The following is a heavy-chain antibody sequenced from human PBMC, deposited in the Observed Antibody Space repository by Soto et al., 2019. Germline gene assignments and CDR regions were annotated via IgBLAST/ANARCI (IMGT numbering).Heavy chain of an antibody. D-gene: IGHD2-21*01. V-gene: IGHV4-34*01. CDR2: INHSGST. CDR1: GGSFSGYY. CDR3: ARGRELWCNNYHYGMYV. J-gene: IGHJ6*02. Sequence: PENLSLTCSVYGGSFSGYYWSWIRQPPGKGLEWIGEINHSGSTSYNPSLKSRVTISVDTSKNQFSLKLSSVTAADTAGYYCARGRELWCNNYHYGMYVWGQGTTVTVSS.